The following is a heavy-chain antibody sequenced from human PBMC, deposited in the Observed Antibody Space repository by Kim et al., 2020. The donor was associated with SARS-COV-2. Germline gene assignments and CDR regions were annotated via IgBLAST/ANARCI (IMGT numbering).Heavy chain of an antibody. CDR2: IYYSGST. CDR3: ARHLRNWYFDL. CDR1: GCSISSSDYY. Sequence: SETLSLTCSVSGCSISSSDYYWGWIRQPTGKGLEWIATIYYSGSTYYNPSLKSRVTISVDTSKKQFSLRLSHVTAADAAVYYCARHLRNWYFDLWGRGTLVTVSS. J-gene: IGHJ2*01. V-gene: IGHV4-39*01.